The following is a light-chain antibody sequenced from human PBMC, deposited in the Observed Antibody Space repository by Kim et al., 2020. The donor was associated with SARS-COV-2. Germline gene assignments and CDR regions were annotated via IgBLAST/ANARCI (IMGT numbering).Light chain of an antibody. J-gene: IGLJ2*01. CDR3: RTWGTGIQV. CDR2: LSSDGRH. V-gene: IGLV4-69*01. Sequence: SVQLTGTLRSGRSGYDIAWHQQQPGKGPGFLMKLSSDGRHTEGDGIPERFSGSGSGAERHLTISGLQSEDEADYSGRTWGTGIQVFGGGTQLTVL. CDR1: SGRSGYD.